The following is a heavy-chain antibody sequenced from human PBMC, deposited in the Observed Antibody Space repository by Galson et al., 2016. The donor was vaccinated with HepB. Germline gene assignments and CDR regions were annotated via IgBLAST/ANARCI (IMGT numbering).Heavy chain of an antibody. D-gene: IGHD3-3*01. J-gene: IGHJ4*02. CDR3: ATGRGLEFGY. CDR2: IIPIFGTA. CDR1: GGTFSSYA. Sequence: SVKVSCKASGGTFSSYAISWVRQAPGQGLEWMGGIIPIFGTANYAQKFQGRVTMTEDTSRDTAYMELNSLRPDDSAVYYCATGRGLEFGYWGQGTLVLVSS. V-gene: IGHV1-69*06.